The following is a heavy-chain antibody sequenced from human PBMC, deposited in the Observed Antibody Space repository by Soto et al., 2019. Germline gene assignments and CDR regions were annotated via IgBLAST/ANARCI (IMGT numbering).Heavy chain of an antibody. V-gene: IGHV1-69*02. CDR3: ARVHWGDFDYYYYGMDV. CDR2: IIPILGVA. D-gene: IGHD3-16*01. Sequence: SVKVSCKASGDTFSNHTISWLRQTPGQGLEWMGRIIPILGVANYAQKFQGRVTITADKSTSTAYMELRSLRSDDTAVYYCARVHWGDFDYYYYGMDVWGQGTTVTVSS. CDR1: GDTFSNHT. J-gene: IGHJ6*02.